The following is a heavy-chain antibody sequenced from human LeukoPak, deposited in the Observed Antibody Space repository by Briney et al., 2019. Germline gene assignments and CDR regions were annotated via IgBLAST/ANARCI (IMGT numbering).Heavy chain of an antibody. J-gene: IGHJ2*01. CDR3: ARDSRRGYFDL. Sequence: PSETLSLTCTVSGGSISSYYWSWIRQPPGKGLEWIGYIYYSGSTNYNPSLKSRVTISVDTSKNQFSLKLSSVTAADTAVYYCARDSRRGYFDLWGRGTLVTVSS. CDR1: GGSISSYY. V-gene: IGHV4-59*01. CDR2: IYYSGST. D-gene: IGHD5-24*01.